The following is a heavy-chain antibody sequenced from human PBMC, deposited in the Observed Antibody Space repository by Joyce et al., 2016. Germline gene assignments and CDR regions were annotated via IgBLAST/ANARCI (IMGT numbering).Heavy chain of an antibody. CDR3: ARDGFLEWLGDDY. J-gene: IGHJ4*02. V-gene: IGHV4-39*07. CDR1: GGSISSSSQY. D-gene: IGHD3-3*01. CDR2: ISYSGST. Sequence: QLQLQESGPGLVKPSETLSLTCTVSGGSISSSSQYWGWIRQPPGKGLEWSGSISYSGSTYYNPSLKRRVTISVDTSKNHFSLKLNSVTAADTAVYYCARDGFLEWLGDDYWGQGTLVTVSS.